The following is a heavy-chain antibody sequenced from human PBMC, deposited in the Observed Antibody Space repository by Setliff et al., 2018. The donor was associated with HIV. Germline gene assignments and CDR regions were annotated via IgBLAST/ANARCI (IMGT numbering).Heavy chain of an antibody. CDR3: ARAGRVVVVAAPYYYYGIDV. D-gene: IGHD2-15*01. J-gene: IGHJ6*02. CDR1: GGSISSGSYY. CDR2: IYTSGST. V-gene: IGHV4-61*02. Sequence: PSETLSLTCTVSGGSISSGSYYWSWIRQPAGKGLEWIGRIYTSGSTNYNPSLKSRVTISVDTSKNQFSLKLSSVTAADTAVYYCARAGRVVVVAAPYYYYGIDVWGQGTTVTVSS.